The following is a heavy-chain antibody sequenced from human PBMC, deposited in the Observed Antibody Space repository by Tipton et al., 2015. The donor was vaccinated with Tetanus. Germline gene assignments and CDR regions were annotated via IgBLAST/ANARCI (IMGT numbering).Heavy chain of an antibody. Sequence: SLRLSCAASGFTFSYFPMNWVRQAPGKGLEWVSGISESGTTYNADSAKGRFTISRDNSLNTLYLQMNSLRAEDTGIYYCASPVRAHLYAFDYWGQGSLVTVSS. V-gene: IGHV3-23*01. D-gene: IGHD2-2*02. J-gene: IGHJ4*02. CDR2: ISESGTT. CDR1: GFTFSYFP. CDR3: ASPVRAHLYAFDY.